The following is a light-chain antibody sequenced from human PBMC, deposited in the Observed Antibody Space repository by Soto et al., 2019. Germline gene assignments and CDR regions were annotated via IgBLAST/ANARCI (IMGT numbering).Light chain of an antibody. Sequence: QSALTQPASVSGSPGQSISISCTGTSSDVGGYNYVSWYQQYPGKAPKLMIYEVSNRPSGVSNRFSGSKSGNTASLTISGLQAEDEADYYCSSQRSGTPDVFGTGTKLTVL. CDR2: EVS. J-gene: IGLJ1*01. V-gene: IGLV2-14*01. CDR3: SSQRSGTPDV. CDR1: SSDVGGYNY.